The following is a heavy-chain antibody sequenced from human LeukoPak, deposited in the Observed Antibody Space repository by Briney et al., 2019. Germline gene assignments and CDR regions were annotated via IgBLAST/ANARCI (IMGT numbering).Heavy chain of an antibody. CDR3: ARSPTYYYGSGSYGQFDY. J-gene: IGHJ4*02. V-gene: IGHV4-59*01. CDR2: IYYSGST. D-gene: IGHD3-10*01. CDR1: GGSISSYY. Sequence: PSETLSLTCTVSGGSISSYYWSWIRPPPGKGLEWIGYIYYSGSTNYNPSLKSRVTISVDTSKNQFSLKLSSVTAADTAVYYCARSPTYYYGSGSYGQFDYWGQGTLVTVSS.